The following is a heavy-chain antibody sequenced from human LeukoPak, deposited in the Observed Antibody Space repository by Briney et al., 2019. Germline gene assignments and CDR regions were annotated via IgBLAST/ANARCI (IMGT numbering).Heavy chain of an antibody. CDR2: INHSGST. D-gene: IGHD6-6*01. CDR3: ARLGSSSSIDY. V-gene: IGHV4-34*01. J-gene: IGHJ4*02. CDR1: GSTFSSYS. Sequence: GSLRLSCAASGSTFSSYSMNWVRQAPGKGLEWIGEINHSGSTNYNPSLKSRVTISVDTSKNQFSLKLSSVTAADTAVYYCARLGSSSSIDYWGQGTLVTVSS.